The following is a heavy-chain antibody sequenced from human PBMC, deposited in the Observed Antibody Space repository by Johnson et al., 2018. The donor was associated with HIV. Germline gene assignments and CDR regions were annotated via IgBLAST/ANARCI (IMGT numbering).Heavy chain of an antibody. Sequence: QVQLVESGGGVVQPGRSLRLSCAASGFTFSSYAMHWVCQAPGQGLECVAGISYDGSSKCYADSVKGGFTISRDNSKNTLYLQMNSLRAEDTAVYYCARDGAQQLARDALHIWGQGTMVTVSS. V-gene: IGHV3-30*04. CDR2: ISYDGSSK. D-gene: IGHD6-13*01. CDR3: ARDGAQQLARDALHI. J-gene: IGHJ3*02. CDR1: GFTFSSYA.